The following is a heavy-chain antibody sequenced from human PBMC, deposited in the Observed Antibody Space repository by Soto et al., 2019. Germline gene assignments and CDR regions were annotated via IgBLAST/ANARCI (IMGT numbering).Heavy chain of an antibody. D-gene: IGHD2-21*02. J-gene: IGHJ1*01. V-gene: IGHV3-9*01. CDR3: AKGCKWCGGDFEYFQH. CDR1: GFTFDDYA. CDR2: ISWNSGSI. Sequence: GGSLRLSCAASGFTFDDYAMHWVRQAPGKGLEWVSGISWNSGSIGYADSVKGRFTISRDNAKNSLYLQMNSLRAEDTALYYCAKGCKWCGGDFEYFQHWGQGTLVTVSS.